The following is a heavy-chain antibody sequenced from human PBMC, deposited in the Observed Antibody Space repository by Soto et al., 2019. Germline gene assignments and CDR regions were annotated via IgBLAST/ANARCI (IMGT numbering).Heavy chain of an antibody. V-gene: IGHV3-33*01. CDR1: GFTFSSYG. J-gene: IGHJ6*02. Sequence: GGSPRLSCAASGFTFSSYGMHWVRQAPGKGLEWVALIWYDGTKQYYADSVKGRFTISRDNSKNTLYVQMNSLRAEDKAVYYCARDGTAMARGYYYYEMDVWGQGTTVTVSS. CDR2: IWYDGTKQ. D-gene: IGHD5-18*01. CDR3: ARDGTAMARGYYYYEMDV.